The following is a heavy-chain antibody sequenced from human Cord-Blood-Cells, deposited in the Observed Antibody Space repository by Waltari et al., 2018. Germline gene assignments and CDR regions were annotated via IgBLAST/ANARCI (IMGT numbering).Heavy chain of an antibody. Sequence: QVQLVESGGGVVQPGRSLRLSCAASGFTFSSYGMHWVRQAPGKGLEWVAVIAYDGSNKYYADSVKGRFTISRDNSKNTLYLQMNSLRAEDTAVYYCAIPIDYDFWSGLDYWGQGTLVTVSS. D-gene: IGHD3-3*01. CDR2: IAYDGSNK. V-gene: IGHV3-30*03. CDR3: AIPIDYDFWSGLDY. J-gene: IGHJ4*02. CDR1: GFTFSSYG.